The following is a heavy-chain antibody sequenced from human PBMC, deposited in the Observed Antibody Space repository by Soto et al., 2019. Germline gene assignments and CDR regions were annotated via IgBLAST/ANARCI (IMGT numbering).Heavy chain of an antibody. Sequence: VELVQSGAEVEKPGAAVRISCKTSGYTFTAYYIHWVRQAPGQGLEWMGWINPNSGVANYAQKFQGRVTMTRDTSIITVYMELTKMRSEDTTICYGARPGSGSEYPQYFYYGMDVWSQGDTAAASS. CDR3: ARPGSGSEYPQYFYYGMDV. D-gene: IGHD5-12*01. J-gene: IGHJ6*02. CDR2: INPNSGVA. CDR1: GYTFTAYY. V-gene: IGHV1-2*02.